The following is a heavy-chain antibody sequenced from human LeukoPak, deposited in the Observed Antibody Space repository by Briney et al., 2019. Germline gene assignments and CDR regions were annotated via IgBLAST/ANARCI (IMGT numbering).Heavy chain of an antibody. CDR1: GGSISSYY. V-gene: IGHV4-59*12. CDR3: ARIGYHGTDY. D-gene: IGHD6-25*01. Sequence: PSETLSLTCTVSGGSISSYYWSWIRQPPGKGLEWIGYIYYTGSTNYNPSLKSRVTMSVDTSKNQFSLKLSSVTAADTAVYYCARIGYHGTDYWGQGTLVTVSS. J-gene: IGHJ4*02. CDR2: IYYTGST.